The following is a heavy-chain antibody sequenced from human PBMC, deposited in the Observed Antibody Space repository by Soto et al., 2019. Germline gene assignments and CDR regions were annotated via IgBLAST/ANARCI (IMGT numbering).Heavy chain of an antibody. V-gene: IGHV3-33*01. CDR1: GFTLSNYG. J-gene: IGHJ5*02. Sequence: QVQLVESGGGVVQPGRSLTLSCVASGFTLSNYGMHWVRQAPGKGLEWVAVKWYYGTTTYSADSVKGRFSISRDNSKNALFLQLSSLRAEDTAVYYCARTVGSSGSSRWFDTWGQGTLVTVSS. CDR3: ARTVGSSGSSRWFDT. CDR2: KWYYGTTT. D-gene: IGHD3-10*01.